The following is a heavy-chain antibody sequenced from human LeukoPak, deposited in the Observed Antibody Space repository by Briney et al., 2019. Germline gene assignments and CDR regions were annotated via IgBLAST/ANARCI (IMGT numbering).Heavy chain of an antibody. CDR2: ISSSGSDK. CDR1: GFPFSDHE. Sequence: GGSQRLSCAASGFPFSDHEMNWVRQAPGKGLEWVSYISSSGSDKYYPDSVKGRFTISRDNAKNSLYLQMNSLRAEDTAVYYCARRTSGAFAIWGQGTKVTVSS. J-gene: IGHJ3*02. V-gene: IGHV3-48*03. CDR3: ARRTSGAFAI.